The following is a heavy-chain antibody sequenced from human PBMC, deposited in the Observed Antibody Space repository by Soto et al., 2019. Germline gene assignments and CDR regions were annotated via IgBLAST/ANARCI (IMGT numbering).Heavy chain of an antibody. CDR1: GGSFSGYY. CDR3: ASPPARYYDSGGYYSTRDY. Sequence: SETLSLTCAVYGGSFSGYYWSWIRQPPGKGLEWIGEINHSGSTNYNPSLKSRVTISVDTSKNQFSLKLSSVTAADTAVYYCASPPARYYDSGGYYSTRDYWGQGTLVTVSS. D-gene: IGHD3-22*01. V-gene: IGHV4-34*01. J-gene: IGHJ4*02. CDR2: INHSGST.